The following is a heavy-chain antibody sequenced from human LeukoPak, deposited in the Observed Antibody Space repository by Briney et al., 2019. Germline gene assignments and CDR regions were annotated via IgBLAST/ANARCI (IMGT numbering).Heavy chain of an antibody. Sequence: AGGSLRLSCAASGFTFSNAWMSWVRQAPGKGLEWVGRIKSKNDGGTTDYAAPVKGRFTILRDDSKNTLYLQMNSLKTEDTAVYYCTARWGFDYWGQGTLVTVSS. J-gene: IGHJ4*02. CDR1: GFTFSNAW. CDR2: IKSKNDGGTT. D-gene: IGHD7-27*01. CDR3: TARWGFDY. V-gene: IGHV3-15*05.